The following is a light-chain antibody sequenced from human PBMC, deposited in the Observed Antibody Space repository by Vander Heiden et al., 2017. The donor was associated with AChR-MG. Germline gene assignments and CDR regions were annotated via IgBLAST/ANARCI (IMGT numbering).Light chain of an antibody. CDR2: GAS. Sequence: EIVITQSPATVSVSPGERATLSCRASQSVSSNLAWYQQKPGQAPRLLIYGASTRSAGIPARFSGSGSGTDFTLSISSLQSEDLAVYCCQQYNSWPRTFGQGTKVELK. CDR3: QQYNSWPRT. CDR1: QSVSSN. V-gene: IGKV3-15*01. J-gene: IGKJ1*01.